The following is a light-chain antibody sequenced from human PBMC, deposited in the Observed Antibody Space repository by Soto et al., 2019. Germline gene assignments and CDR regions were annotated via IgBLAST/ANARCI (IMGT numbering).Light chain of an antibody. CDR2: AAS. CDR3: LQYSDYPPT. Sequence: DIQMTQSPSSLSASVGDIVTITCRASQGIRNDLGWYQQKPGKSPMRLIYAASSLQSGVPSRFSGSGSGTDFTLTISSLQPEDVATYYGLQYSDYPPTFGQGTKLEIK. V-gene: IGKV1-17*01. CDR1: QGIRND. J-gene: IGKJ2*01.